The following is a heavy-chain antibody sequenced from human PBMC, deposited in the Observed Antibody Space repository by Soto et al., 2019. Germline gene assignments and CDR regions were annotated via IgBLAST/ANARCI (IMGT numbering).Heavy chain of an antibody. V-gene: IGHV6-1*01. CDR1: GDSVSSESAD. Sequence: SQTFSHNCVSYGDSVSSESADWNWIRQSPSRGLEWLGRTYYRSKWNNDYGLSVKSRITINPDTSKNQFSLHPHSVTPEDTAVYYCAGVTWFRAMDGWGQGTPVTVSS. J-gene: IGHJ6*02. D-gene: IGHD3-10*01. CDR3: AGVTWFRAMDG. CDR2: TYYRSKWNN.